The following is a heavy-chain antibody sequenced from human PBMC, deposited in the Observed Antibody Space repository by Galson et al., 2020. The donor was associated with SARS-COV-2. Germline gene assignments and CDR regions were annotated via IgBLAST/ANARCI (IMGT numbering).Heavy chain of an antibody. Sequence: ASVKVSCKASGYTLTYRFLHWVRQAPGQGLEWMGWIRPFNSDTNYAQRFQGRVTFTTDRSRTTVYMELTNLRSEDSGVYYCASPVGKSGVTYEHDPFDIWGQGTMVTISS. D-gene: IGHD1-26*01. V-gene: IGHV1-45*02. J-gene: IGHJ3*02. CDR1: GYTLTYRF. CDR2: IRPFNSDT. CDR3: ASPVGKSGVTYEHDPFDI.